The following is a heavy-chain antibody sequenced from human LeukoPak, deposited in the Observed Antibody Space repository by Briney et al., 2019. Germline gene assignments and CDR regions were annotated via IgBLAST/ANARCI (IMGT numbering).Heavy chain of an antibody. D-gene: IGHD3-3*01. CDR2: VYYSGNT. CDR1: GGSITSNSYY. Sequence: SETLSLTCTVSGGSITSNSYYWGWIRQPPGKGLEWIGRVYYSGNTYHNPSLKSRVTISVDTSKNQFSLKLSSVTAADTAVYHCARGASVRITIFGVVIMSFDPWGQGTLVTVSS. J-gene: IGHJ5*02. V-gene: IGHV4-39*01. CDR3: ARGASVRITIFGVVIMSFDP.